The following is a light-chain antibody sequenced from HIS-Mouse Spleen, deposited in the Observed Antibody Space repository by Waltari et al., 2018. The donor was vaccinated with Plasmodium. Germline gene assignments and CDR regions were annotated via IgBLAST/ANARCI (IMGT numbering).Light chain of an antibody. CDR1: LSVSSY. CDR2: DAS. Sequence: IVLTQSPATLSLSPEERATLSCRASLSVSSYLAWYQQKPGQPPRLLIYDASNRATGIPARFSGSGSGTDFTLTISSLEPEDFAVYYCQQRSNWPITFGQGTRLEIK. J-gene: IGKJ5*01. V-gene: IGKV3-11*01. CDR3: QQRSNWPIT.